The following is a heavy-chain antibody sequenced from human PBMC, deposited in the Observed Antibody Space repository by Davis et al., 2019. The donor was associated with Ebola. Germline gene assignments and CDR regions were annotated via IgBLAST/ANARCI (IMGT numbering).Heavy chain of an antibody. D-gene: IGHD6-19*01. V-gene: IGHV3-21*01. CDR3: ARDWQSDF. CDR2: ISYSGSYI. J-gene: IGHJ4*02. Sequence: GESLKISCAGSGFAFNRYAMHWVRQAPGTGLEWVSSISYSGSYIFYADSVKGRFTISRDNAKNSLYLQMNSLRAEDTAVYYCARDWQSDFWGPGTLVTVSS. CDR1: GFAFNRYA.